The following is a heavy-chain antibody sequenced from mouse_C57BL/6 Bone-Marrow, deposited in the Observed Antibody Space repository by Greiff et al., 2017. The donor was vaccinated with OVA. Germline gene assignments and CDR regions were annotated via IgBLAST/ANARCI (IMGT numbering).Heavy chain of an antibody. D-gene: IGHD1-1*01. CDR2: IYPGGGYT. J-gene: IGHJ4*01. Sequence: QVQLKQSGAELVRPGTSVKMSCKASGYTFTNYWIGWAKQRPGHGLEWIGDIYPGGGYTNYNEKFKGKATLTADKSSSTAYMQFSSLTSEDSAIYYCARSAHDGSRAMDYWGQGTSVTGSS. V-gene: IGHV1-63*01. CDR3: ARSAHDGSRAMDY. CDR1: GYTFTNYW.